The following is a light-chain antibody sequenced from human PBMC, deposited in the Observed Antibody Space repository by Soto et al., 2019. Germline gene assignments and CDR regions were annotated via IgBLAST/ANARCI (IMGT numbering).Light chain of an antibody. V-gene: IGLV1-40*01. CDR3: QSYDDSLSVHYV. CDR1: SSHILSTYD. CDR2: GNT. J-gene: IGLJ1*01. Sequence: QSGLTQPPPVSGAPGERVTISCTGSSSHILSTYDVQWYQQLPGTAPKLLIHGNTDRPSGVPDRFAGSKSGTSASLAITGLQADDEADYYCQSYDDSLSVHYVFGTGTKVTVL.